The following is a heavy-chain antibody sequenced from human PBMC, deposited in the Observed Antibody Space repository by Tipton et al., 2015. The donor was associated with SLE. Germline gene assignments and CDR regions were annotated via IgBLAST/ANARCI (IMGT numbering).Heavy chain of an antibody. V-gene: IGHV3-33*01. D-gene: IGHD6-19*01. J-gene: IGHJ6*04. CDR3: ARAWAGMDV. Sequence: SLRLSCAASGFTFSSYGMHWVRQAPGKGLEWVAVIWYDGSNKYYEDSVKGRFTISRDNSKNTPYLQMNSLRAEDTAVYYCARAWAGMDVWGKGTTVTVSS. CDR2: IWYDGSNK. CDR1: GFTFSSYG.